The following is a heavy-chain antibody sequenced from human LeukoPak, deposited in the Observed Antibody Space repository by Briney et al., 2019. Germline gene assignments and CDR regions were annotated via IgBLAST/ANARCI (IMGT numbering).Heavy chain of an antibody. V-gene: IGHV1-69*06. D-gene: IGHD2-8*01. CDR1: GGTFSSYA. Sequence: SVKVSCKASGGTFSSYAISWVRQAPGQGLEWMGGIIPIFGTANYAQKFQGRVTITADKSTSTAYMELSSLRSDDTAVYYCARAMIYCTNGVCHREAFDIWGQGTMVTVSS. CDR3: ARAMIYCTNGVCHREAFDI. CDR2: IIPIFGTA. J-gene: IGHJ3*02.